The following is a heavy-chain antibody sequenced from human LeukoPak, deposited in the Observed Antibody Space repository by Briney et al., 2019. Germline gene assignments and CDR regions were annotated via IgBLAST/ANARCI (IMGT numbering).Heavy chain of an antibody. V-gene: IGHV1-8*01. J-gene: IGHJ4*02. Sequence: ASVKVSCKASGYTFTSYDINWVRQATGQGLEWMGWMNPNSGNTGYAQKFQGRVTMTRNTSISTAYMELSSLRSEDTAVYYCARASRVGGLFPLVGFVLDYWGQGTLVTVSS. CDR2: MNPNSGNT. CDR1: GYTFTSYD. D-gene: IGHD3-16*01. CDR3: ARASRVGGLFPLVGFVLDY.